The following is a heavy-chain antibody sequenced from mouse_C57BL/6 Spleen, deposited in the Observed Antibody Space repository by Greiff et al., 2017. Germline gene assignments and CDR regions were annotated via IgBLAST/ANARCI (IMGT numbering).Heavy chain of an antibody. CDR1: GFNIKDDY. V-gene: IGHV14-4*01. CDR3: TTYYYGSSPH. Sequence: VQLQQSGAELVRPGASVKLSCTASGFNIKDDYMHWVKQRPEQGLEWIGWIDPETGDTEYASKFQGKATITVDTSSNTAYLQLSSLTSEDTAVYYCTTYYYGSSPHWGQGTLVTVSA. J-gene: IGHJ3*01. CDR2: IDPETGDT. D-gene: IGHD1-1*01.